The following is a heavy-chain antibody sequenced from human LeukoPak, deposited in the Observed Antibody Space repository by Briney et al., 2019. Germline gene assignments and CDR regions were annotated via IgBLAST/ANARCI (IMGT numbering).Heavy chain of an antibody. CDR2: IYTSGST. V-gene: IGHV4-61*02. D-gene: IGHD3-9*01. Sequence: KPSQTLSLTCTVSGGSISSGSYYWSWIRQPAGKGLEWIGRIYTSGSTNYNPSLKSRVTISVDTSKNQFSLKLSSVTAADTAVYYCARVGLMTIDPWGQGTLVTVSS. CDR3: ARVGLMTIDP. CDR1: GGSISSGSYY. J-gene: IGHJ5*02.